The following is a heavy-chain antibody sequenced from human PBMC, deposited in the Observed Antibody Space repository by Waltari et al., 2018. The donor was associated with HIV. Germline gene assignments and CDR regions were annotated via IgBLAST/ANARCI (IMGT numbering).Heavy chain of an antibody. Sequence: EVQLVESGGGLVQPGGSLRLSCAASGFTFSSYLMRWGRPAPGKGLEWVDNIKQDGSEKYYVDSVKGRFTISRDNAKNSLYLQMNSLRAEDTAVYYCARDNWNDGLDIWGQGTMVTVSS. J-gene: IGHJ3*02. D-gene: IGHD1-1*01. CDR2: IKQDGSEK. CDR1: GFTFSSYL. V-gene: IGHV3-7*01. CDR3: ARDNWNDGLDI.